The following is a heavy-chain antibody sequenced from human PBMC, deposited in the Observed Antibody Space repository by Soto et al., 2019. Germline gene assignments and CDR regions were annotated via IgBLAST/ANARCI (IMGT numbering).Heavy chain of an antibody. V-gene: IGHV3-73*01. D-gene: IGHD2-2*01. CDR1: GFTFSGSA. Sequence: GGSLRLSCAASGFTFSGSALHWVRQASGKGLEWIGRIRSKANNYATEYIASVKGRFTISRDDSKNTAYLQLSSLRAEDTAVYYCMALDSSTTSFLDYWGQGTLVTVSS. CDR2: IRSKANNYAT. CDR3: MALDSSTTSFLDY. J-gene: IGHJ4*02.